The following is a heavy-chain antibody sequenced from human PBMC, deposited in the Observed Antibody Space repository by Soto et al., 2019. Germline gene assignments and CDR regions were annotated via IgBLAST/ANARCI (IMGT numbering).Heavy chain of an antibody. J-gene: IGHJ6*02. CDR2: MNPDSENT. Sequence: QVHLVQSGAEVKQPGASVRVSCKASGYTFTNYDITWVRQATGQGLEWMGWMNPDSENTGSPQKFQGRVTMTVNTSINTADMELTSLRSEDTAVYYCTRAQFEFGAYFGLDVWGQGTTVTVFS. CDR1: GYTFTNYD. V-gene: IGHV1-8*01. CDR3: TRAQFEFGAYFGLDV. D-gene: IGHD3-10*01.